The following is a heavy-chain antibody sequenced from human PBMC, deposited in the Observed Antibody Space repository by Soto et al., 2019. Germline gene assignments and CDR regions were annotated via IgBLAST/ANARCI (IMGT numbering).Heavy chain of an antibody. CDR1: GFTFSSYW. CDR2: INSDGSST. CDR3: ARHRGWFGEVPFDY. Sequence: EVQLVESGGGLVQPGGSLRLSCAASGFTFSSYWMHWVRQAPGKGQVWVSRINSDGSSTSYADSVKGRFTISRDNAKNTLYLQMNSLRAEDTAVYYCARHRGWFGEVPFDYWGQGTLVTVSS. D-gene: IGHD3-10*01. V-gene: IGHV3-74*01. J-gene: IGHJ4*02.